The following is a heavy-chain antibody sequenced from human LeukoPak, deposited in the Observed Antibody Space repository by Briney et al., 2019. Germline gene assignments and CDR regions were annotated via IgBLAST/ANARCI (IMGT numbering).Heavy chain of an antibody. CDR3: ARGISMDV. CDR1: GFTFSNHW. CDR2: IKTDGSVT. J-gene: IGHJ6*02. Sequence: GGSLRLSCAASGFTFSNHWIHWVRQAPGKGLVWVSRIKTDGSVTNYADSVEGRFTISRDTAENTVYLQMNSLRVEETAIYYCARGISMDVWDRGTTVTVSS. V-gene: IGHV3-74*01.